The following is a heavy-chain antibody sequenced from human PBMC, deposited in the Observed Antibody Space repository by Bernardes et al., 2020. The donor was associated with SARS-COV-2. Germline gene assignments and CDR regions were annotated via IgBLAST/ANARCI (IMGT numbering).Heavy chain of an antibody. Sequence: GGSLRLSCAASGFTFSRDWMSWVRQAPGKGPEWVANIKEDGSVVNYADSVKGRFTISRDNAKNSLSLQMNSLRAEDTAVYYCARDRDRGQGTTVTVSS. CDR1: GFTFSRDW. CDR2: IKEDGSVV. J-gene: IGHJ6*02. V-gene: IGHV3-7*01. CDR3: ARDRD.